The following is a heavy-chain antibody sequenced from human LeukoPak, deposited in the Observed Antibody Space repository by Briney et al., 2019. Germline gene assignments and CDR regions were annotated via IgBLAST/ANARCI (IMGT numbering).Heavy chain of an antibody. D-gene: IGHD3-22*01. J-gene: IGHJ4*02. V-gene: IGHV3-23*01. CDR1: GFTFNSYA. CDR3: AKDPGRYYDSRSYPI. Sequence: GGSLRLSCAASGFTFNSYAMSWVRQAPGKGLEWVSAISGSGGSTYYADSVKGRFTISRDNSKNTLYLQMNSLRAEDTAVYYCAKDPGRYYDSRSYPIWGQGTLVTVSS. CDR2: ISGSGGST.